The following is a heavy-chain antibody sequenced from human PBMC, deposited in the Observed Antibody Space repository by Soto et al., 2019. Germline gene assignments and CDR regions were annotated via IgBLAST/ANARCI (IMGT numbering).Heavy chain of an antibody. Sequence: GASVKVSCKPSRYIFTKFGISWVRQAPGQGLEWMGWISPYSYRTNYVQKFQGRITMTTDTSTSTVYMELRNLRSDDTAIYYCARDPNRYFDYWGQGSLVTVSS. CDR2: ISPYSYRT. V-gene: IGHV1-18*01. CDR3: ARDPNRYFDY. CDR1: RYIFTKFG. J-gene: IGHJ4*02.